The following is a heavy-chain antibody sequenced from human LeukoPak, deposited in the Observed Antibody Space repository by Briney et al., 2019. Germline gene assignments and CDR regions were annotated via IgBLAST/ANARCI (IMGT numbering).Heavy chain of an antibody. CDR1: GFTFSDYS. Sequence: GGSLRPSCAASGFTFSDYSMHWVRQTPGKGLEWVAVIFYDGTIQYYSDSVRGRLIVSRDNPKNTLYLQMNSLRAEDTAVYYCARDPRGPAGYDSPARDTFDYWGQGTLVTVSS. CDR2: IFYDGTIQ. J-gene: IGHJ4*02. V-gene: IGHV3-30*03. CDR3: ARDPRGPAGYDSPARDTFDY. D-gene: IGHD3-22*01.